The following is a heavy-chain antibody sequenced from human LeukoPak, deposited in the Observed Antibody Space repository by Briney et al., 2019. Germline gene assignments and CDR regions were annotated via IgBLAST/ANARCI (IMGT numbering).Heavy chain of an antibody. CDR3: ARDRSGSYYENAFDI. Sequence: SETLSLTCTVSGGSISFYYWSWIRQPPGKGLEWIGYIYYSGSTNYNPSLKSRVTISVDTSKNQFSLKPRSVTAADTAVYYCARDRSGSYYENAFDIWGQGTMVTVSS. V-gene: IGHV4-59*01. J-gene: IGHJ3*02. D-gene: IGHD1-26*01. CDR2: IYYSGST. CDR1: GGSISFYY.